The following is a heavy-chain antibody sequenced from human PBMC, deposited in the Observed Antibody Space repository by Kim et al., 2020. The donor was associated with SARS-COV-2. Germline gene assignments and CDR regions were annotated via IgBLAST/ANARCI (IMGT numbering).Heavy chain of an antibody. D-gene: IGHD3-10*01. Sequence: GGSLRLSCAASGFTFSSYSMNWVRQAPGKGLEWVSYISSSSSTIYYADSVKGRFTISRDNAKNSLYLQMNSLRDEDTAVYYCARDFQPFWFGEFVVLGQFDYWGQGTLVTVSS. J-gene: IGHJ4*02. V-gene: IGHV3-48*02. CDR3: ARDFQPFWFGEFVVLGQFDY. CDR2: ISSSSSTI. CDR1: GFTFSSYS.